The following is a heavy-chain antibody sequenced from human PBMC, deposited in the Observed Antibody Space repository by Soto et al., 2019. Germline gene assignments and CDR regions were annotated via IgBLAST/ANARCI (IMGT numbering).Heavy chain of an antibody. J-gene: IGHJ3*02. CDR1: GFTFDDYA. CDR3: AKSNADLELLKTAVTTFWGPFHI. Sequence: EVQLVESGGGLVQPGRSLRLSCAASGFTFDDYAMHWVRQAPGKGPEWVSGITWNSGSRGYAESVKGRFTISRDNDKNSLYMQMNSLRSEETVLYSAAKSNADLELLKTAVTTFWGPFHIGGQGTMATASP. D-gene: IGHD3-22*01. CDR2: ITWNSGSR. V-gene: IGHV3-9*01.